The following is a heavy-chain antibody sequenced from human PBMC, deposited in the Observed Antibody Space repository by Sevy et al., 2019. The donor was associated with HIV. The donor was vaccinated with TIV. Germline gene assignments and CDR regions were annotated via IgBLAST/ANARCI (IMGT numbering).Heavy chain of an antibody. Sequence: ASVKVSCKASGYTFTSYGISWVRQAPGQGLEWMGWISAYNGNTNYAQKLQGRVTMTTDTSTSTAYMELRSLRSDDTAVYYCARVPVVGYCSGGSCYSGYYYMDVWGKGTTVIVSS. J-gene: IGHJ6*03. CDR2: ISAYNGNT. CDR1: GYTFTSYG. D-gene: IGHD2-15*01. V-gene: IGHV1-18*04. CDR3: ARVPVVGYCSGGSCYSGYYYMDV.